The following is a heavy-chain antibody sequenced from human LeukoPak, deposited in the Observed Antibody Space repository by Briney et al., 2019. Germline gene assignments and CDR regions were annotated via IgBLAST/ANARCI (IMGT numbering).Heavy chain of an antibody. CDR1: GFTFSSYA. Sequence: GGSLRLSCAASGFTFSSYAMHWVRQVPGKGLEWVAVISYDGSNKYYADSVKGRFTISRDNSKNTLYLQMNSLRAEDTAVYYCASQNYYYGMDVWGQGTTVTVSS. CDR3: ASQNYYYGMDV. J-gene: IGHJ6*02. V-gene: IGHV3-30-3*01. CDR2: ISYDGSNK.